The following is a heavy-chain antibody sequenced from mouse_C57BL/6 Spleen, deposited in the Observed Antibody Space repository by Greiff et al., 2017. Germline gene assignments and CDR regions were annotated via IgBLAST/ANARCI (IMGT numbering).Heavy chain of an antibody. V-gene: IGHV5-17*01. CDR1: GFTFSDYG. CDR3: ARPQLRAWFAY. J-gene: IGHJ3*01. Sequence: EVQRVESGGGLVKPGGSLKLSCAASGFTFSDYGMHWVRQAPEKGLEWVAYISSGSSTIYYADTVKGRFTISRDNAKNTLFLQMTSLRSEDTAMHYCARPQLRAWFAYWGQGTLVTVSA. D-gene: IGHD4-1*02. CDR2: ISSGSSTI.